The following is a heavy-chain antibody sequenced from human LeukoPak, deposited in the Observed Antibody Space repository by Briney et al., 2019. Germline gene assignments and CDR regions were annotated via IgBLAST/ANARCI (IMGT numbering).Heavy chain of an antibody. Sequence: GGSLRLSCAASGFTFSSYSLNWVRQAPGKGLEWISFIVSSSSIIYYGASVKGRFTISRDNAKQSLYLQMNSLRVGDTAVYYCARALTGIRGAFDIWGQGTVVTVSS. CDR3: ARALTGIRGAFDI. CDR2: IVSSSSII. CDR1: GFTFSSYS. D-gene: IGHD7-27*01. J-gene: IGHJ3*02. V-gene: IGHV3-48*01.